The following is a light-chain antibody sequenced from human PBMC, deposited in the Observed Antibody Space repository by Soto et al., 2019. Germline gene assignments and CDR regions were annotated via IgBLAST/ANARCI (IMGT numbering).Light chain of an antibody. V-gene: IGLV2-14*03. J-gene: IGLJ1*01. CDR2: DVS. CDR3: CSYTRTSTLYV. Sequence: QSALTQPASVSGSPGQSITISCTGTSSDIGGYNYVSWYQQLPGKVPKLIIYDVSNRPSGVSDRFSGSKSGNAASLTISGLQAEDEADYYCCSYTRTSTLYVFGTGTKLTVL. CDR1: SSDIGGYNY.